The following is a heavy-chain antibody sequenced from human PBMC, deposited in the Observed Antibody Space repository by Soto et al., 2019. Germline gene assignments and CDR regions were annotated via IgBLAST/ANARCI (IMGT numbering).Heavy chain of an antibody. V-gene: IGHV3-21*02. J-gene: IGHJ6*03. Sequence: EVQLVESGGGLVKPGGSLRLSCTASGFAFNTYSMNWVRQAPGKGLEWVSSINEDSTYIYYADSLRGRITISRDNAKDSLFLQMKSLRPDDTAVYYSVRDLGRYFRSGYMDLWGDGATVTVSS. CDR1: GFAFNTYS. CDR2: INEDSTYI. D-gene: IGHD3-9*01. CDR3: VRDLGRYFRSGYMDL.